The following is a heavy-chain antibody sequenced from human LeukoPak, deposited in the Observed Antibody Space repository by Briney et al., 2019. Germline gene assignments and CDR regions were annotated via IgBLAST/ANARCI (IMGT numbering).Heavy chain of an antibody. D-gene: IGHD1-7*01. CDR2: IYYSGST. CDR3: ARHGTGTTSWFDP. V-gene: IGHV4-59*08. J-gene: IGHJ5*02. Sequence: YPSETLSLTCTVSGGSISSYYWSWIRQPPGKGLEWIGYIYYSGSTNYNPSLKSRVTISVDTSKNQFSLKLSSVTAADTAVYYCARHGTGTTSWFDPWGQGTLVTVSS. CDR1: GGSISSYY.